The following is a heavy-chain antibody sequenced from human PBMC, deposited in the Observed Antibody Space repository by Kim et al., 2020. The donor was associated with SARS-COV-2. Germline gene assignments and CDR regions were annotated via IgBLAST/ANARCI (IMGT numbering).Heavy chain of an antibody. CDR1: GYTFTSYY. CDR2: INPSGGST. Sequence: ASVKVSCKASGYTFTSYYMHWVRQAPGQGLEWMGIINPSGGSTSYAQKFQGRVTMTRDTSTSTVYMELSSLRSEDTAVYYCARAIPTMVRENTNWFDPWGQGTLVTVSS. J-gene: IGHJ5*02. D-gene: IGHD3-10*01. CDR3: ARAIPTMVRENTNWFDP. V-gene: IGHV1-46*01.